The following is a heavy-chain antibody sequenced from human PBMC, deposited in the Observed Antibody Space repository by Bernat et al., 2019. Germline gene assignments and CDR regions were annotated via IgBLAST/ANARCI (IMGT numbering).Heavy chain of an antibody. Sequence: QVQLVQSGAEVKKPGASVTVSCKASGYTFTYYYIYWVRQAPGQGLECMGWINPDTGDTNYAQKFQGRVTMTSDTSISTVYMELSRLTSDDAAVYYCAVVYFYGGGASAPPNHGGQGTVVTVSS. V-gene: IGHV1-2*02. D-gene: IGHD2-21*01. CDR2: INPDTGDT. J-gene: IGHJ4*02. CDR3: AVVYFYGGGASAPPNH. CDR1: GYTFTYYY.